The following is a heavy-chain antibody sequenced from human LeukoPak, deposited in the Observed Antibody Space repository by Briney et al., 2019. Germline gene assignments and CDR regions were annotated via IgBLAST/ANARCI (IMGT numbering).Heavy chain of an antibody. CDR3: ARSRDWYADY. Sequence: PGGSLRLSCAASGFAFNIYSMNWVRQAPGKGLEWISYMTGNSKTINYADSVKGRFTISRDNAENSLSLQMNSLRAEDTAIYYCARSRDWYADYWGQGSLVTVSS. CDR2: MTGNSKTI. D-gene: IGHD3-9*01. J-gene: IGHJ4*02. CDR1: GFAFNIYS. V-gene: IGHV3-48*01.